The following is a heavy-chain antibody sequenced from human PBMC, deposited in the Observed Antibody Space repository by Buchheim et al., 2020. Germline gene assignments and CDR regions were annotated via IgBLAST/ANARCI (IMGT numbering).Heavy chain of an antibody. V-gene: IGHV3-23*01. CDR3: AKGADRRGGIAVAGTIDY. J-gene: IGHJ4*02. CDR2: IGGSGGST. CDR1: GFTFNTYA. D-gene: IGHD6-19*01. Sequence: EVHLLESGGGLVQPGGSLRLSCAASGFTFNTYAMTWVRQAPGKGLEWVSTIGGSGGSTYYADSVKGRFTISRDNSKNTLYLQMNSRRAEDTAVYYCAKGADRRGGIAVAGTIDYWGQGTL.